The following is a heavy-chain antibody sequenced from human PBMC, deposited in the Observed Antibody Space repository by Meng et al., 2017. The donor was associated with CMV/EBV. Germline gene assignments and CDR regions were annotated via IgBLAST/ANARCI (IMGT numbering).Heavy chain of an antibody. CDR2: ISNDGSST. V-gene: IGHV3-74*01. Sequence: GESLKISCAASGFTLSSNWMHWVRQAPGKGLVWVSRISNDGSSTSYADSVKGRFIISRDIAKTTLYLQMHSLRAEDTAVYYCVRNGYCTSATCYGAFDIWGQGTMVTVSS. J-gene: IGHJ3*02. CDR1: GFTLSSNW. D-gene: IGHD2-2*01. CDR3: VRNGYCTSATCYGAFDI.